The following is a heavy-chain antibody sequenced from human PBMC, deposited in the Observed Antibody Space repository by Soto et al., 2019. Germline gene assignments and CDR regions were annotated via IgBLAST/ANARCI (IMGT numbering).Heavy chain of an antibody. CDR3: ARGRYFATTHRQWWYFDF. Sequence: QVELMQSGPEVKRPGTSVKVSCKASGYTFITSGINWVRQTPGQALEWVGWISPANGDKKYAQKFKDRVSLTSETSTDTVYMELTNWRSDDTAVYFCARGRYFATTHRQWWYFDFWGRGTPVTVSS. CDR1: GYTFITSG. J-gene: IGHJ2*01. V-gene: IGHV1-18*01. CDR2: ISPANGDK. D-gene: IGHD1-1*01.